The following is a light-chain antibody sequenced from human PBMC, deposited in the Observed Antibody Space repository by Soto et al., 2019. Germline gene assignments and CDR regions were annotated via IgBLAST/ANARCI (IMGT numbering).Light chain of an antibody. CDR2: EVS. CDR1: SSDVGGYNY. V-gene: IGLV2-14*01. J-gene: IGLJ2*01. CDR3: SSYTSSSTPVV. Sequence: QSVLTQPASVSGSPGQSITISCTGTSSDVGGYNYVSWYQQHPGKAPKLMIYEVSNRPSGVSNRFSGSKSGNTASLTISGLQAEDEADYYCSSYTSSSTPVVFGGGTQLPVL.